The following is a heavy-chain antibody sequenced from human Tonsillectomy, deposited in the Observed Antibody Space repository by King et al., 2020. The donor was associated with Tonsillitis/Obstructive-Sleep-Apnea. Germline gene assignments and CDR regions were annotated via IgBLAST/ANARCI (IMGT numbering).Heavy chain of an antibody. Sequence: QLQESGPGLVKPSETLSLTCTVSGGSISSYYWSWIRQPPGKGLEWIGYIYYSGSTNYNPSLKSRVTISVDTSKNQFSLKLSSVTAADTAVYYCARDGGDGYTSYYFDYWGQGTLVTVSS. CDR3: ARDGGDGYTSYYFDY. J-gene: IGHJ4*02. CDR1: GGSISSYY. D-gene: IGHD5-24*01. V-gene: IGHV4-59*01. CDR2: IYYSGST.